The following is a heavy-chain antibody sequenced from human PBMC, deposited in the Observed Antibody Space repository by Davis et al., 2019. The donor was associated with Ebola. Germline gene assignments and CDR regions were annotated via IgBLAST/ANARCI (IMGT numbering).Heavy chain of an antibody. D-gene: IGHD2-2*01. V-gene: IGHV3-21*01. CDR2: ISSSSSYI. J-gene: IGHJ4*02. CDR1: GFTFSSYS. Sequence: GESLKISCAASGFTFSSYSMYWVRQAPGKGLEWVSSISSSSSYIYYADSVKGRFTISRDNAKNSLYLQMNSLRAEDTAVYYCARDIGDIVVVPAAFDYWGQGTLVTVSS. CDR3: ARDIGDIVVVPAAFDY.